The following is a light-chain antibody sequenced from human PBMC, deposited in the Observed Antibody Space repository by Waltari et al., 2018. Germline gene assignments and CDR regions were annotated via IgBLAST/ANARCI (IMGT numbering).Light chain of an antibody. CDR3: QQRSNWPLLT. CDR1: QSVSSY. V-gene: IGKV3-11*01. Sequence: EIVLTQSTATLSLSLGERATLSCRASQSVSSYLAWYQQKPGQAPRLLIYDASNRATGIPARFSGSGSGTDFTLTISSLEPEDFAVYYCQQRSNWPLLTFGGGTKVEIK. J-gene: IGKJ4*01. CDR2: DAS.